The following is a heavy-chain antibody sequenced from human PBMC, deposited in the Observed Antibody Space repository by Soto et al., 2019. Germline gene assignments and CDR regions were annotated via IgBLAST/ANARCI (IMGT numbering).Heavy chain of an antibody. CDR2: IYYRGNT. CDR1: SITSSSYY. CDR3: ASPAGADHTFEY. Sequence: SITSSSYYWGWIRQAPGRGLEWIGTIYYRGNTYYNPSLESRVIISADTSKNQLSLNLRSVTAADTAVYYCASPAGADHTFEYWRQGSLVTVSS. V-gene: IGHV4-39*01. J-gene: IGHJ4*02.